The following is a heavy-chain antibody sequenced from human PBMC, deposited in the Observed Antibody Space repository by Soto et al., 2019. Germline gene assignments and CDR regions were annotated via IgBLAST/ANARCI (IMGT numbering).Heavy chain of an antibody. CDR2: ISGGGDAT. CDR1: RFAFSSYA. J-gene: IGHJ5*01. Sequence: GGSLRLSCTASRFAFSSYAMSWVRQASGKGLEWVSAISGGGDATFYADSLRGRFTISRDNSMNTLYLQVNSLRVEDTAVYYCAKGFSGSRPYNWFGSWGQGTLVTVSS. CDR3: AKGFSGSRPYNWFGS. D-gene: IGHD2-15*01. V-gene: IGHV3-23*01.